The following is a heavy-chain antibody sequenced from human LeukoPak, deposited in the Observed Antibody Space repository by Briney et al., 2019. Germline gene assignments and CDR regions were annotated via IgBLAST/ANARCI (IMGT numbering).Heavy chain of an antibody. CDR3: ARDSNYGMDV. V-gene: IGHV3-74*01. CDR1: GFTFSSYW. Sequence: GGSLRLSCADSGFTFSSYWMHRVRHPSGKGLVWVSRINRDGSGTSYVDSVKGRFTISRDNAKNTVYLQMNSLRAEDTAVYYCARDSNYGMDVWGQGTTVTVSS. CDR2: INRDGSGT. J-gene: IGHJ6*02.